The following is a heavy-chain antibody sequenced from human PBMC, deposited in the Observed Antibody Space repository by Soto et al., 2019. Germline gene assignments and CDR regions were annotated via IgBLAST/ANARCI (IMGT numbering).Heavy chain of an antibody. D-gene: IGHD6-19*01. CDR2: ISYDGSNK. Sequence: QVQLVESGGGVVQPGRSLRLSCAASGFTFSSYAMHWVRQAPGKGLERVAVISYDGSNKYYADSVKGRFTISRDNSKNTLYLQMNSLRAEDTAVYYCARDKHSSCWSLLFDYWGQGPLVTVCS. J-gene: IGHJ4*02. CDR1: GFTFSSYA. V-gene: IGHV3-30-3*01. CDR3: ARDKHSSCWSLLFDY.